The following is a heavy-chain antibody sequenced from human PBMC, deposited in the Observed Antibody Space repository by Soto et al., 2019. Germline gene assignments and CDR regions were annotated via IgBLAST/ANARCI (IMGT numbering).Heavy chain of an antibody. CDR2: ISGSGGST. CDR3: AKRGGYYYYMDV. CDR1: GFTFSSYA. V-gene: IGHV3-23*01. J-gene: IGHJ6*03. D-gene: IGHD3-10*01. Sequence: EVQLLESGGGLVQPGGSLRLSCAASGFTFSSYAMSWVRQAPGKGLEWVSAISGSGGSTYYADSVKGRFTISRDKSKDTLYLQMNSLRAEDTAVYYCAKRGGYYYYMDVWGKGTTVTVSS.